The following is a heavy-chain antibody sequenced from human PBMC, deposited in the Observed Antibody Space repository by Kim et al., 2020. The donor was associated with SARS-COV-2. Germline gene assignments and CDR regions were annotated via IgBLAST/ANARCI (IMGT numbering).Heavy chain of an antibody. CDR3: AKDGLPNTAMVTGYYYYYGMDV. J-gene: IGHJ6*02. V-gene: IGHV3-23*01. D-gene: IGHD5-18*01. CDR1: GFTFSSYA. CDR2: ISGSGGST. Sequence: GGSLRLSCAASGFTFSSYAMSWVRQAPGKGLEWVSAISGSGGSTYYADSVKGRFTISRDNSKNTLYLQMNSLRAEDTAVYYCAKDGLPNTAMVTGYYYYYGMDVWGQGTTVTVSS.